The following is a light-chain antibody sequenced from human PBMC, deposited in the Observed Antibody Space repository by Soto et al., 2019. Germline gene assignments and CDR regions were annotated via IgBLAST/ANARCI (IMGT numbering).Light chain of an antibody. CDR1: SSDVGGYNY. CDR3: SSYAGSIMV. Sequence: QSALTQPPSASGSPGQSVTISCTGTSSDVGGYNYVSWYQQHPGKAPKLMISEVSERPSGVPDRFSGSKSGNTASLTVSGLQAEDEADYYCSSYAGSIMVFGGGNKLTVL. CDR2: EVS. V-gene: IGLV2-8*01. J-gene: IGLJ2*01.